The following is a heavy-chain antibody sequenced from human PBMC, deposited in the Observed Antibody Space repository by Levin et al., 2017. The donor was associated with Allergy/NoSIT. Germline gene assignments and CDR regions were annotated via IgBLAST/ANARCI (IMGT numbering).Heavy chain of an antibody. CDR2: IYYSGST. J-gene: IGHJ4*02. V-gene: IGHV4-59*08. D-gene: IGHD3-10*01. CDR3: ARHGPLGFGDEPLDY. Sequence: PSETLSLTCTVSGGSISSYYWSWIRQPPGKGLEWIGYIYYSGSTNYNPSLKSRVTISVDTSKNQFSLKLSSVTAADTAVYYCARHGPLGFGDEPLDYWGQGTLVTVSS. CDR1: GGSISSYY.